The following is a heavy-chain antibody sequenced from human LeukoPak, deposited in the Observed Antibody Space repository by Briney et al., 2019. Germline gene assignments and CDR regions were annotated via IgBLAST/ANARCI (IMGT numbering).Heavy chain of an antibody. CDR1: GGSISSGGYS. Sequence: SQTPSLTCAVSGGSISSGGYSWSWIRQPPGKGLEWIGYIYHSGSTYYNPSLKSRVTISVDRSKNQFSLKLSSVTAADTAVYYCARGQVGSRSFDYWGQGTLVTVPS. J-gene: IGHJ4*02. V-gene: IGHV4-30-2*01. CDR3: ARGQVGSRSFDY. CDR2: IYHSGST. D-gene: IGHD2-15*01.